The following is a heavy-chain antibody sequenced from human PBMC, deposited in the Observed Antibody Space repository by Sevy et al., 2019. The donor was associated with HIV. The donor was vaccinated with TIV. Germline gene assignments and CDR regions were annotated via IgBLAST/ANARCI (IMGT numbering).Heavy chain of an antibody. V-gene: IGHV4-31*03. CDR3: ERDPRVGSGSTTRAFDI. CDR1: GGSISSGGYY. D-gene: IGHD3-10*01. CDR2: IYYSGST. J-gene: IGHJ3*02. Sequence: SETLSLTCTVSGGSISSGGYYWSWIRQHPGKGLEWIGYIYYSGSTYYNPSLKSRVTISVDTSKNQFSLKLSSVTAADTAVYYCERDPRVGSGSTTRAFDIWGQGTMVTVSS.